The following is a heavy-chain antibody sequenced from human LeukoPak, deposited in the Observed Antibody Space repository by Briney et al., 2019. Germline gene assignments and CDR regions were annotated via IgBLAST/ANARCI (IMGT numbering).Heavy chain of an antibody. D-gene: IGHD3-10*01. CDR3: ARGITMVRGVPDY. CDR1: GFTFSSYA. V-gene: IGHV4-39*07. Sequence: GSLRLSCAASGFTFSSYAMSWVRQPPGKGLEWIGSIYYSGSTYYNPSLKSRVTISVDTSKNQFSLKLSSVTAADTAVYYCARGITMVRGVPDYWGQGTLVTVSS. J-gene: IGHJ4*02. CDR2: IYYSGST.